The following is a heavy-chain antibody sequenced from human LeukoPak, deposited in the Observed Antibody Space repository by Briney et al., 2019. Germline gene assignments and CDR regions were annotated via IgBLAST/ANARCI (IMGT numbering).Heavy chain of an antibody. Sequence: GGSPRLSCAASGFTFGSYWMSWVRQAPGKGLEWVANIKQDGSEKYYVDSVKGRFTISRDNAKNSLYLQMNSLRAEDTAVYYCARAGGSSWADYWGQGTLVTVSS. J-gene: IGHJ4*02. D-gene: IGHD6-13*01. CDR3: ARAGGSSWADY. CDR2: IKQDGSEK. V-gene: IGHV3-7*01. CDR1: GFTFGSYW.